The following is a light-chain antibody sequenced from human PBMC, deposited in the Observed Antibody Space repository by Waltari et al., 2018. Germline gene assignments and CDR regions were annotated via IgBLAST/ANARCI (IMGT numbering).Light chain of an antibody. V-gene: IGLV2-14*01. Sequence: QSALTQPASVSGAPGQSITISCTGTSSDVGGYNYVSCYQQYPGKAPKLNIYEVTNRPSGVSDRFSGSKSGNTTSLTIAGLQSEDEADYFCSSYRDSKTLLYVFGTGTTVTVL. CDR1: SSDVGGYNY. CDR2: EVT. J-gene: IGLJ1*01. CDR3: SSYRDSKTLLYV.